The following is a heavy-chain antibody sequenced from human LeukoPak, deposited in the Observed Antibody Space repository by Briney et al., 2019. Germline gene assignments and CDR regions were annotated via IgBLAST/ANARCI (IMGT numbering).Heavy chain of an antibody. CDR3: ARNFGSQQFDY. CDR2: INQDGSVK. Sequence: GGSLRLSCAASGFTFSGYWMDWVRQAPGRGLEGVANINQDGSVKNYVDSVRGRFAISRDNTKNSLYLEMNSLRADDTAVYYCARNFGSQQFDYWGQGTLVAVSS. D-gene: IGHD3-3*01. V-gene: IGHV3-7*01. CDR1: GFTFSGYW. J-gene: IGHJ4*02.